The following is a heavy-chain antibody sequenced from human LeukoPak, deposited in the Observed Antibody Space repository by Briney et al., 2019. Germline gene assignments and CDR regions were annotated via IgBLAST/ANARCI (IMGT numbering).Heavy chain of an antibody. D-gene: IGHD1-20*01. CDR1: GGTFSSYA. V-gene: IGHV1-69*13. J-gene: IGHJ5*02. CDR3: ARALYNWNPINWFDP. Sequence: GASVKVSCKASGGTFSSYAISWVRQAPGQGLEWMGGIIPILGTANYAQKFQGRVTITADESTSTAYMELSSLRSEDTAVYYCARALYNWNPINWFDPWGQGTLVTVSS. CDR2: IIPILGTA.